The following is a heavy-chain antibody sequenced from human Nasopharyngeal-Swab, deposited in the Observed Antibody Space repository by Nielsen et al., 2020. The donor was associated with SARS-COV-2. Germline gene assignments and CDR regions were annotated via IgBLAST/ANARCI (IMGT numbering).Heavy chain of an antibody. J-gene: IGHJ6*02. CDR1: GYTFTTYW. Sequence: GGSLRLSCKASGYTFTTYWIGWVRQMPGKGLEWMGIIYPGDSSVRYSPSFQGQVTISVDKSISTAYLQWSSLKASDTAMYYCARPRSRGGYYYGMDVWGQGTTVTVSS. V-gene: IGHV5-51*01. CDR3: ARPRSRGGYYYGMDV. D-gene: IGHD3-10*01. CDR2: IYPGDSSV.